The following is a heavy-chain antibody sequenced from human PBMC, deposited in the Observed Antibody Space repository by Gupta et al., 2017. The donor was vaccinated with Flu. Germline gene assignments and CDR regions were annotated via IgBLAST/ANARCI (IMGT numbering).Heavy chain of an antibody. V-gene: IGHV3-15*01. CDR2: IRSKIDGGTI. D-gene: IGHD1-20*01. CDR3: ATCGISGRRWYYSGMDV. CDR1: GFTFSNVW. J-gene: IGHJ6*02. Sequence: EVQLVESGGGLVEPGGSLRLSCAGSGFTFSNVWISWVRQAPGKGLEWVGRIRSKIDGGTIDYADPVRGRFTISRDDSQNTVYLQMNSLETEDAAIYFCATCGISGRRWYYSGMDVWGQGTTVTLS.